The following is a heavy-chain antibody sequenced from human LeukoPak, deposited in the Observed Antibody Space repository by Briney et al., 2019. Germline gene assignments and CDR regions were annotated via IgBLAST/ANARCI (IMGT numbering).Heavy chain of an antibody. CDR2: IYHSETT. CDR3: AGGDDSSAFGY. D-gene: IGHD3-22*01. CDR1: GGSIRSTNW. V-gene: IGHV4-4*02. Sequence: SETLSLTCAVSGGSIRSTNWWSWVRQPPGKGLEWIGEIYHSETTKYNPSLKSRVTISVDKSKNQFSLKLSSATAADTAVYYCAGGDDSSAFGYWGQGTLVTVSS. J-gene: IGHJ4*02.